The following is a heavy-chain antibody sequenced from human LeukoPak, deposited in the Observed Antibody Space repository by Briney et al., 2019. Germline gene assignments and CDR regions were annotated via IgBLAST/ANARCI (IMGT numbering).Heavy chain of an antibody. Sequence: ASVKVSCKASGYTFTGYYMHWVRQARGQGLEWMGWINPNSGGTNYAQKFQGRVTMTRDTSISTAYMELSRLRSDDTAVYYCARDVFYYDILTGYYNYYYMDVWGKGTTVTVSS. CDR3: ARDVFYYDILTGYYNYYYMDV. V-gene: IGHV1-2*02. CDR2: INPNSGGT. J-gene: IGHJ6*03. D-gene: IGHD3-9*01. CDR1: GYTFTGYY.